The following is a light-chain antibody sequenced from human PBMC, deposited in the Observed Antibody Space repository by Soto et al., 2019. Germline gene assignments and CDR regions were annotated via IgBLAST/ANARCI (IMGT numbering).Light chain of an antibody. CDR2: DAS. CDR3: QQLDDYPFT. Sequence: ALQLTQSPSSLSAYVGDSVSITCRASQGIRSAVAWYQQKPGRPPKLLIYDASSLEVGVPSRFSGSRSGTDFSLTVSSLQPEDFATYYCQQLDDYPFTFGPGTKVDIK. V-gene: IGKV1D-13*01. J-gene: IGKJ3*01. CDR1: QGIRSA.